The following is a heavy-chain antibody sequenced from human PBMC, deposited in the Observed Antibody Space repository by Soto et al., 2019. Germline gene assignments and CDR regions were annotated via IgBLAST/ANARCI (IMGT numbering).Heavy chain of an antibody. J-gene: IGHJ3*02. CDR2: ISSSSSYI. CDR1: GFTSSSYS. V-gene: IGHV3-21*01. CDR3: ARVDYYDSSGQPYHDAFDT. Sequence: PGGSLRLSCAASGFTSSSYSMNWVRQAPGKGLEWVSSISSSSSYIYYADSVKGRFTISRDNAKNSLYLQMNSLRAEDTAVYYCARVDYYDSSGQPYHDAFDTWGQGTMVTVSS. D-gene: IGHD3-22*01.